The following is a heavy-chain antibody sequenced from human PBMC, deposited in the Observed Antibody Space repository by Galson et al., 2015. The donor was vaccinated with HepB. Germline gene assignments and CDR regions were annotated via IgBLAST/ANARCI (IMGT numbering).Heavy chain of an antibody. J-gene: IGHJ3*02. Sequence: SLRLSCAAPGFTFSSYWMSWVRQAPGKGLEWVANINQDGSEKYYADSVKGRFTISRDNAKNSLYLQMNSLRAEDTAVYYCARPIAVAGTTVTAFDIWGQGTMVTVSS. CDR3: ARPIAVAGTTVTAFDI. D-gene: IGHD6-19*01. CDR1: GFTFSSYW. CDR2: INQDGSEK. V-gene: IGHV3-7*01.